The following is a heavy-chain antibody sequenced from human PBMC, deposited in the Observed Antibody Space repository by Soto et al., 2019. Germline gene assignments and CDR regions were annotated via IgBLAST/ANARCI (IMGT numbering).Heavy chain of an antibody. CDR3: AREWDYGDATTEGRYFDL. CDR2: LIPIFGTA. CDR1: GGTFSRYA. D-gene: IGHD4-17*01. J-gene: IGHJ2*01. V-gene: IGHV1-69*06. Sequence: QVQLVQSGAEVKKPGSSVTVSCKASGGTFSRYAISWVRPAPGQGLAWMGGLIPIFGTANYAQKFPGRVTITADKSTSTAYMELSSLRSADPAVYYCAREWDYGDATTEGRYFDLWGRGTLVTVSS.